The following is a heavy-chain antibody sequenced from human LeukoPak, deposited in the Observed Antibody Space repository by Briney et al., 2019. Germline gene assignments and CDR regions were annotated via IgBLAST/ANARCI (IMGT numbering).Heavy chain of an antibody. Sequence: GGSLRLSCAASGFTFGSYAMTWVRQAPGKGLEWVSAITGSGGSTSYADSVKGRFTISRDNSKNTLYLQMNSLRAEDTAVYYCAKGLTVGISYFDSWGQGTLVTVSS. CDR1: GFTFGSYA. D-gene: IGHD1-14*01. CDR2: ITGSGGST. J-gene: IGHJ4*02. V-gene: IGHV3-23*01. CDR3: AKGLTVGISYFDS.